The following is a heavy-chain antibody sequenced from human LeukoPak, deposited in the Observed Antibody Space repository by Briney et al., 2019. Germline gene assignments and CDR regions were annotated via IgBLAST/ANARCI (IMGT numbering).Heavy chain of an antibody. Sequence: SETLSLTCTVSGGSIGSYYWSWIRQPAGKGLEWIGRIYYSGSTNYNPSLKSRVTISVDTSKNQFSLKLSSVTAADTAVYYCARHGGFDEPPYYWGQGTLVTVSS. V-gene: IGHV4-59*08. J-gene: IGHJ4*02. D-gene: IGHD3-16*01. CDR1: GGSIGSYY. CDR3: ARHGGFDEPPYY. CDR2: IYYSGST.